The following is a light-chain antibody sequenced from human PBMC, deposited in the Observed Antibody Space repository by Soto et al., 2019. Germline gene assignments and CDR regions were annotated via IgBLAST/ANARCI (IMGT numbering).Light chain of an antibody. J-gene: IGKJ2*01. CDR2: WAS. Sequence: DIVMTQSPDSLAVSLGERATINCKSSQSVLYSSNNKNYLAWYQQKPGQPPKLLIYWASTRESGVPDRFSGSGSGTDFTLTISSLQAEDVAVCYCQQYYFTPYTFGQGTKLEIK. CDR3: QQYYFTPYT. V-gene: IGKV4-1*01. CDR1: QSVLYSSNNKNY.